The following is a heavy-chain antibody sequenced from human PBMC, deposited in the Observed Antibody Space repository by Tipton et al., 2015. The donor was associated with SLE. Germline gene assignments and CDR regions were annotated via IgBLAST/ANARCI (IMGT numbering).Heavy chain of an antibody. V-gene: IGHV4-39*07. D-gene: IGHD1-1*01. Sequence: TLSLTCTVSGGSISSSSYYWGWIRQPPGKGLEWIGSIYYSGSTYYNPSPKSRVTISVDTSKNQFSLKLSSVTAADTAVYYCARHMTDDARGMDVWGQGTTVTVSS. CDR3: ARHMTDDARGMDV. CDR2: IYYSGST. J-gene: IGHJ6*02. CDR1: GGSISSSSYY.